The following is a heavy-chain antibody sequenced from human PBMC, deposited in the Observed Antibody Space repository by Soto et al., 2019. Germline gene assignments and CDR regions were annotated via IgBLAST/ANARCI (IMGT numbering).Heavy chain of an antibody. Sequence: PSGTLSLTCTVSGGSISSGGYYWSWIRQHPGKGLEWIGYIYYSGSTYYNPSLNSRVTISVDTSKNQFSLKLSSVTAADTAFYYCARDSYDSSGYFSYYFDYWGQGTLVTVSS. CDR1: GGSISSGGYY. D-gene: IGHD3-22*01. V-gene: IGHV4-31*03. CDR3: ARDSYDSSGYFSYYFDY. CDR2: IYYSGST. J-gene: IGHJ4*02.